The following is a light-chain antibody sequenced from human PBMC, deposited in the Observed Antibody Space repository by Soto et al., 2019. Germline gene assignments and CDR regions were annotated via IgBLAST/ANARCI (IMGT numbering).Light chain of an antibody. J-gene: IGKJ1*01. Sequence: EIVMTQSPLSLSVTPGEPASISCTSSQSLLHKNGNNYFNWYLQKPGQSPQVLIYAASTLQSGVPSRFSGSGSGTDFTLTISSLQPEDFAAYYCQQSYSSPRTFGQGTKVDIK. CDR2: AAS. V-gene: IGKV2-28*01. CDR1: QSLLHKNGNNY. CDR3: QQSYSSPRT.